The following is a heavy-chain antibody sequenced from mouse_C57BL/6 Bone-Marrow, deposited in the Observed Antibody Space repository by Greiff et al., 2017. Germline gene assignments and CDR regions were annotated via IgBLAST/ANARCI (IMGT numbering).Heavy chain of an antibody. Sequence: QVQLKESGPELVKPGASVKLSCKASGYTFTSYDINWVKQRPGQGLEWIGWIYPGDGSTKYNEKFKGKATLTVDTSSSTAYMEPHSLTSEDSAVYFCARADDCSYSYFDVWGKGTTLTVAS. CDR2: IYPGDGST. CDR3: ARADDCSYSYFDV. CDR1: GYTFTSYD. V-gene: IGHV1-85*01. J-gene: IGHJ1*03.